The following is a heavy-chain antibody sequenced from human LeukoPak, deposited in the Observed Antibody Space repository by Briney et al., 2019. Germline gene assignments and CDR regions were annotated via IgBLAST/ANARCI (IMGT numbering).Heavy chain of an antibody. Sequence: GGSLRLSCSASGFTFSSYAMHWVRQAPGKGLEYVSAISSNGGSTYYADSVKGRFTISRDNSKNTPYLQMSSLRAEDTAVYYCVKNSPIFGVVSYFDYWGQGTLVTVSS. D-gene: IGHD3-3*01. CDR1: GFTFSSYA. V-gene: IGHV3-64D*06. J-gene: IGHJ4*02. CDR2: ISSNGGST. CDR3: VKNSPIFGVVSYFDY.